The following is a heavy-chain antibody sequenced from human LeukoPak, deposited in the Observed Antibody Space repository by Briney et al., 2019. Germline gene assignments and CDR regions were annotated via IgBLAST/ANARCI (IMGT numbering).Heavy chain of an antibody. CDR2: INPNSGGT. CDR1: GYTFTDYY. Sequence: ASVKVSCKASGYTFTDYYMHWVRQAPGQGLEWMGWINPNSGGTNYAQSFQGRVTMTRDTSISTAYMELSRLRSDDTAVYYCARDLPGRSDYWGQGTLVTVSS. V-gene: IGHV1-2*02. J-gene: IGHJ4*02. D-gene: IGHD1-26*01. CDR3: ARDLPGRSDY.